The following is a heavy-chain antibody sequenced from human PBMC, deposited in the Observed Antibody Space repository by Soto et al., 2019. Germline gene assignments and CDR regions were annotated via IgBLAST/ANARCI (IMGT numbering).Heavy chain of an antibody. V-gene: IGHV1-18*01. CDR3: AVPRRRYIAVAGIAHNDAFDI. J-gene: IGHJ3*02. D-gene: IGHD6-19*01. CDR2: ISAYNGNT. Sequence: QVQLVQSGAEVKKPGASVKVSCKASGYTFTSYGISWVRQAPGQGLEWMGWISAYNGNTNYAQKLQGRVTMTTDTTTSTAYMELRSLRSDETAVYYCAVPRRRYIAVAGIAHNDAFDIWGQGTMVTVSS. CDR1: GYTFTSYG.